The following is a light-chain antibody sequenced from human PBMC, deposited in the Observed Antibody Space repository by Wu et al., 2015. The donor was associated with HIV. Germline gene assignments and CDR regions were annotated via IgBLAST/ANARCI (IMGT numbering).Light chain of an antibody. Sequence: EIVLTQSPATLSLSPGERATLSCRASQSVSSYLAWYQQKPGQAPRLLIYDASNRATGIPARFSGSGSGTDFTLTISRLEPEDFAVCYCQQYGSSPPRTFGQGTKVEIK. CDR2: DAS. CDR3: QQYGSSPPRT. J-gene: IGKJ1*01. CDR1: QSVSSY. V-gene: IGKV3-20*01.